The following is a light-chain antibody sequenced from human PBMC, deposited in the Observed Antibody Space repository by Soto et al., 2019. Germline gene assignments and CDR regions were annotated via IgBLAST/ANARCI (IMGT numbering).Light chain of an antibody. CDR1: ESIDRH. J-gene: IGKJ5*01. V-gene: IGKV1-39*01. CDR3: QPTYSTLSIT. Sequence: DIQMTQSPSSLSASVGDRVTITCRASESIDRHLNWYRQKPGKAPKLLHYPQSSLQNGVPSRFRGGGSGTDFTLIISNLQPEDFATYYCQPTYSTLSITFGQGTRLEIK. CDR2: PQS.